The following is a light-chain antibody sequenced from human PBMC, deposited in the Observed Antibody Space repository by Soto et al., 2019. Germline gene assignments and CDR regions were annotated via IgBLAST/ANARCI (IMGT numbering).Light chain of an antibody. CDR1: QSVSNY. CDR2: DVS. J-gene: IGKJ3*01. CDR3: QLRGNWPPFT. V-gene: IGKV3-11*01. Sequence: EIVLTQSPATLSVSPGERATLSCRASQSVSNYLAWFQQKPGQAPRLLIYDVSNRATGIPARFSGSGSGTDFTLTINSLEPEDFAVYYCQLRGNWPPFTFGPGTRVDIK.